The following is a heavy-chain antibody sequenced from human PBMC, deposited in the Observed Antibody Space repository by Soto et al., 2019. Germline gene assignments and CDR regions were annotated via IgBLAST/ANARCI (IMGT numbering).Heavy chain of an antibody. CDR2: IYWNDDK. J-gene: IGHJ4*02. V-gene: IGHV2-5*01. D-gene: IGHD6-25*01. CDR1: GFSLTTSGVS. Sequence: QITLKESGPTLVKPTQTLTLTCTFSGFSLTTSGVSVGWIRQPPGKALEWLASIYWNDDKRYSPSLKSRLPLTKDNSKKQVVLTMTNMDPVDTATYYCAYRVGSRGSFDYWGQGTLVTVSS. CDR3: AYRVGSRGSFDY.